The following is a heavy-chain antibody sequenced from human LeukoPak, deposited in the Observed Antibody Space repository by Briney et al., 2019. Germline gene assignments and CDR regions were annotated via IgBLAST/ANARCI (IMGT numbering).Heavy chain of an antibody. CDR2: ISFDGTNK. V-gene: IGHV3-30*04. D-gene: IGHD4-17*01. Sequence: GGSLRLSCTASGVTLSNYAMHWVRRPPGKGLEWVAVISFDGTNKYYGDSVEGRFSVSRDNSKNTLYLQMNSLRPDDTAMYYCATDYGDSEPIDYWGQGTLVTVSS. CDR3: ATDYGDSEPIDY. CDR1: GVTLSNYA. J-gene: IGHJ4*02.